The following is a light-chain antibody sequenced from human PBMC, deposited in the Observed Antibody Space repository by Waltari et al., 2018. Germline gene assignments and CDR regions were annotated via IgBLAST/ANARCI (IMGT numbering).Light chain of an antibody. V-gene: IGKV1-12*01. CDR2: GAS. CDR1: QDVSTW. J-gene: IGKJ3*01. Sequence: DIQMTQSPSSVSASVGDRVTITCRAGQDVSTWLAWYQQKPGKAPKLLIYGASSLQSGVPSRFSGSGSGTEFTLTIRSLQPEDFGTYYCQQANSFPTTFGPGTRVDIK. CDR3: QQANSFPTT.